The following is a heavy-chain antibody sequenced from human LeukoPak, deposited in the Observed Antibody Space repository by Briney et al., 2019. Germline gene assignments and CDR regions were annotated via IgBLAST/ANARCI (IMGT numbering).Heavy chain of an antibody. J-gene: IGHJ4*02. CDR1: GFTFSSYA. CDR2: ISYDGSNK. V-gene: IGHV3-30-3*01. CDR3: ARSSGRMTSPLGGY. D-gene: IGHD6-19*01. Sequence: GSLRLSCAASGFTFSSYAMHWVRQAPGKGLEWVAVISYDGSNKYYADSVKGRFTISRDNSKNTLYLQMNSLRAEDTAVYYCARSSGRMTSPLGGYWGQGTLVTVSS.